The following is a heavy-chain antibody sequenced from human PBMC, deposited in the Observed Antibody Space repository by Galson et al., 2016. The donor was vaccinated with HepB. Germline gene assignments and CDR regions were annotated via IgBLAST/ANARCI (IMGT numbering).Heavy chain of an antibody. V-gene: IGHV1-2*04. CDR1: GSDFTGYY. CDR3: AIANDYCSGGNCYFDY. Sequence: SCKASGSDFTGYYMHWVRQAPGQGLEWMGWINPYSGGTNYAQKFQGWVTMTRDTSISTAYMELTSLTSDDTAVYYCAIANDYCSGGNCYFDYWGQGTRVTVSS. J-gene: IGHJ4*02. D-gene: IGHD2-15*01. CDR2: INPYSGGT.